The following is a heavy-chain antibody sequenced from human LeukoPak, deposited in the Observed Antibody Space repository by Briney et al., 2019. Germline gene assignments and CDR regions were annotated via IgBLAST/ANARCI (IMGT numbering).Heavy chain of an antibody. D-gene: IGHD3-22*01. CDR1: GYIFTNYY. V-gene: IGHV1-46*01. CDR3: ARLWSYYDNSGFFEDY. CDR2: INPVGGVT. Sequence: ASVNISCTASGYIFTNYYLYWVRQAPGQGLEWMGVINPVGGVTTYAQRFQGRVTMTRDTSTSTFDMELSSLKSEDTAVYYCARLWSYYDNSGFFEDYWGQGTLVTVSS. J-gene: IGHJ4*02.